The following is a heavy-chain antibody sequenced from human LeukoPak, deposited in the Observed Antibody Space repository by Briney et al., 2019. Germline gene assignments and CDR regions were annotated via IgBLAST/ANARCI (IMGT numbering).Heavy chain of an antibody. V-gene: IGHV3-74*01. CDR2: INSDVSST. Sequence: GRSLRLSWAASGFTFSNYWIHWVRQPPGKGLVWVSRINSDVSSTSYADSVKGRFTISRDNAKNTLYLQMNSLKSEDSAAYYCARGPAANSGNYYAGDYWGQGTLVTVSS. D-gene: IGHD1-26*01. J-gene: IGHJ4*02. CDR1: GFTFSNYW. CDR3: ARGPAANSGNYYAGDY.